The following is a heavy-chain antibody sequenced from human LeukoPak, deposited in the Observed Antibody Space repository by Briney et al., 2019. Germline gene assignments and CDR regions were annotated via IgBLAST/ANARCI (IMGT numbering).Heavy chain of an antibody. CDR2: IHHSGNS. Sequence: SETLSLPCTVSGASVTDYYWSWVRQSPGKGLEWISYIHHSGNSDYNPSLRSRVTTSLDTSKNQFSLNLISVTAADTAVYYCTRGHWGLQSWSQGTLVTVSS. D-gene: IGHD7-27*01. CDR1: GASVTDYY. J-gene: IGHJ5*02. V-gene: IGHV4-59*02. CDR3: TRGHWGLQS.